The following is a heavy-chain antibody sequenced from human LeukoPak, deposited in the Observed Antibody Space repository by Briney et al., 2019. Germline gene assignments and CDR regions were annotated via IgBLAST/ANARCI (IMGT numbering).Heavy chain of an antibody. J-gene: IGHJ3*02. Sequence: GAAVKVSCKASGYTFTSYGISWVRQAAGQGRAWMGWISAYNGNTNYAQKLQGRVTMTTDTSTSTAYMELRSLRSDDTAVYYCAREESSKDAFDIWGEGTMVTVSS. D-gene: IGHD6-13*01. CDR2: ISAYNGNT. V-gene: IGHV1-18*01. CDR1: GYTFTSYG. CDR3: AREESSKDAFDI.